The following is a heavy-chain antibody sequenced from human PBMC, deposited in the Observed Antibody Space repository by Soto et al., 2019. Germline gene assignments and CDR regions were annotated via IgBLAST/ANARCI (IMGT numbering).Heavy chain of an antibody. CDR2: IYHSGST. D-gene: IGHD6-6*01. V-gene: IGHV4-30-4*01. CDR3: ARERPDGAWLDP. CDR1: GGSISSGDYY. J-gene: IGHJ5*02. Sequence: QVQLQESGPGLVKPSQTLSLTCTVSGGSISSGDYYWSWIRQPPGKGLEWIGYIYHSGSTYYNPSLKIRVTISVDTSKNQFSLKLSSVTAADTAVYYCARERPDGAWLDPWGQGTLVTVSS.